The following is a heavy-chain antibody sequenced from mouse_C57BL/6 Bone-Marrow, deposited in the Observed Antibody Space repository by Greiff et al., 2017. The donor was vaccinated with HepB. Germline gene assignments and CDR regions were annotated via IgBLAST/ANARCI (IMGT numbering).Heavy chain of an antibody. CDR1: GYTFTNYW. CDR3: AVYYYGSSWFAY. V-gene: IGHV1-63*01. D-gene: IGHD1-1*01. J-gene: IGHJ3*01. CDR2: IYPGGGYT. Sequence: VQLQESGAELVRPGTSVKMSCKASGYTFTNYWIGWAKQRPGHGLEWIGDIYPGGGYTNYNEKFKGKATLTADKSSSTAYMQFSSLTSEDSAIYYCAVYYYGSSWFAYWGQGTLVTVSA.